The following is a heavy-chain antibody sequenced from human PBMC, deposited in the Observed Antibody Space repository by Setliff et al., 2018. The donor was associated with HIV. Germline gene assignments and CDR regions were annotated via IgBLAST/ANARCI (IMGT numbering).Heavy chain of an antibody. D-gene: IGHD6-13*01. CDR1: GYTFTSYD. CDR3: ARGSGFIEAAGTDY. Sequence: ASVKVSCKASGYTFTSYDINWVRQATGQGLEWMGWMNPNSGHTGYVQKFQGRVTITSDTSISTAYMELSSLRSEDTAVYYCARGSGFIEAAGTDYWGQGTLVTVSS. CDR2: MNPNSGHT. J-gene: IGHJ4*02. V-gene: IGHV1-8*03.